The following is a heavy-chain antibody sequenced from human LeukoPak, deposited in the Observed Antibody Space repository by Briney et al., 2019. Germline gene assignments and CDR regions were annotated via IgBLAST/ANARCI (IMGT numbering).Heavy chain of an antibody. J-gene: IGHJ3*02. Sequence: PGGSLRLSCAASGFTVSSNYMSWVRQAPGRGLEWVSVIYSGGSTYYADSVKGRFTISRDNSKNTLYLQMNSLRAEDTAVYYCARAWIRDGYNMDAFDIWGQGTMVTVSS. CDR2: IYSGGST. D-gene: IGHD5-24*01. CDR3: ARAWIRDGYNMDAFDI. V-gene: IGHV3-66*01. CDR1: GFTVSSNY.